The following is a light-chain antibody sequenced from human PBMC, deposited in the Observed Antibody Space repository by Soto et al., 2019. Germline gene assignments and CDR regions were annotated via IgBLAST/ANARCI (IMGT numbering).Light chain of an antibody. CDR2: DNS. J-gene: IGLJ2*01. CDR1: TSNLGSNY. Sequence: QSVLTQPPSVSAAPGQKVTISCSGSTSNLGSNYVSWYQQLPGTAPKLLIYDNSKRPSGIPDRFSGSKSGTSATLGITGLQTGDGADYYCAAWDGSLSVVLFGGGTKLTVL. V-gene: IGLV1-51*01. CDR3: AAWDGSLSVVL.